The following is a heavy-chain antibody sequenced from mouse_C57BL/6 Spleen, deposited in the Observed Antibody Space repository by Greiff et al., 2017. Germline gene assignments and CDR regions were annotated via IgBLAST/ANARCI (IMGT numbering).Heavy chain of an antibody. CDR1: GYTFTSYW. CDR2: IDPSDSYT. D-gene: IGHD3-2*02. Sequence: QVQLQQPGAELVRPGTSVKLSCKASGYTFTSYWMHWVKQRPGQGLEWIGVIDPSDSYTNYNQKFKGKATLTVDTSSSTAYMQLSSLTSEDSAVYYCAGQLRLRLYYFDYWGQGTTLTVSS. V-gene: IGHV1-59*01. CDR3: AGQLRLRLYYFDY. J-gene: IGHJ2*01.